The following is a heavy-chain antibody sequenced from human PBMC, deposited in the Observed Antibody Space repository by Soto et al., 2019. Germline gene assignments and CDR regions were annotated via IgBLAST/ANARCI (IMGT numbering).Heavy chain of an antibody. CDR2: ISGSGGST. D-gene: IGHD1-7*01. Sequence: EVQVLESGGGLVQPGGSLRLSCAASGFTFSTYAMTWVRQAPGKGLECVSAISGSGGSTYYADSVKGRFTISRDNSKSTLYLQMNSLRAEDTAVYYCAKSGNYDFDYWGQGTLVSVSS. V-gene: IGHV3-23*01. J-gene: IGHJ4*02. CDR3: AKSGNYDFDY. CDR1: GFTFSTYA.